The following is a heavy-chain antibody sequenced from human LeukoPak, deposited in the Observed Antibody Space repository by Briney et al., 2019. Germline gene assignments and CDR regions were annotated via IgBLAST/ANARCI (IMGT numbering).Heavy chain of an antibody. V-gene: IGHV3-33*08. Sequence: GGSLRLSCAASGFTFSSYAMSWVRQAPGKGLEWVAVIWYDGSNKYYADSVEGRFTISRDNSKNTLYLQMNSLRAEDTAVYYCARGADCSGGSCYSDDYYYGMDVWGQGTTVTVSS. CDR1: GFTFSSYA. D-gene: IGHD2-15*01. CDR2: IWYDGSNK. CDR3: ARGADCSGGSCYSDDYYYGMDV. J-gene: IGHJ6*02.